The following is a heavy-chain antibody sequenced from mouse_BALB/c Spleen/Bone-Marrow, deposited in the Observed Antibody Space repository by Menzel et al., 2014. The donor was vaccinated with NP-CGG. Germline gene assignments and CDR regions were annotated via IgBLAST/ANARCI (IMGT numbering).Heavy chain of an antibody. CDR2: INPGTGGT. J-gene: IGHJ3*01. Sequence: QVQLQQSGAEQVRPGTSVRVSCKAAGYAFTYYLIDWIKQRPGQRPGQGLEWIGVINPGTGGTNYNEKFKGRATLTADNSSSTAYMQPSSLTSDDSAVYFCARRPWFAYWGQGTLVTVSA. CDR3: ARRPWFAY. CDR1: GYAFTYYL. V-gene: IGHV1-54*01.